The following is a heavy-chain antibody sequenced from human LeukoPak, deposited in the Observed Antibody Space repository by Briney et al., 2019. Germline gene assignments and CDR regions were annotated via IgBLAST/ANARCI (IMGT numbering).Heavy chain of an antibody. CDR3: ARVDYYDSSGYPGNGYFDL. CDR1: GYSISSGYY. D-gene: IGHD3-22*01. Sequence: SETLSLTCAVSGYSISSGYYWGWIRQPPGKGLEWIGSIYHSGSTYYNPSLKSRVTITVDTSKNQFSLKLSSVTAADTAVYYCARVDYYDSSGYPGNGYFDLWGRGTLVTVSS. V-gene: IGHV4-38-2*01. J-gene: IGHJ2*01. CDR2: IYHSGST.